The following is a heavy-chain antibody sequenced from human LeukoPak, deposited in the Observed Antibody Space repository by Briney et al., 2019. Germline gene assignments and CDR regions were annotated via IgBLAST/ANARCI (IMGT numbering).Heavy chain of an antibody. Sequence: GGSLRLSCAASGFTVSSNYMSWVRQAPGKGLEWVSVIYSGGSTYYADSVKGRFTISRDNSKNTLYLQMNSLRAEDTAVYYCARGGIAAASFGYYYYGMDVWGQGTTVTVSS. V-gene: IGHV3-53*01. CDR1: GFTVSSNY. CDR2: IYSGGST. J-gene: IGHJ6*02. CDR3: ARGGIAAASFGYYYYGMDV. D-gene: IGHD6-13*01.